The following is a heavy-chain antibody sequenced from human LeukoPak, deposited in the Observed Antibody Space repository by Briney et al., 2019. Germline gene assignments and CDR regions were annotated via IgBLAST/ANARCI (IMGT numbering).Heavy chain of an antibody. D-gene: IGHD3-3*01. V-gene: IGHV3-48*03. Sequence: PGGSLRLSCVGSGFTFQNYQMNWVRQAPGKGLEWISYIHSTGSSTYYADSVKGRFTVSRDNAKNSLHLQMDSLSAEDTAVYYCARDFWSGYYTEDWGQGALVIVSS. CDR1: GFTFQNYQ. CDR3: ARDFWSGYYTED. J-gene: IGHJ4*02. CDR2: IHSTGSST.